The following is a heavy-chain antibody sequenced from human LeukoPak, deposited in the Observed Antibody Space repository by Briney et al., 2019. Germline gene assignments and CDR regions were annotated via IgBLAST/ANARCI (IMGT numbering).Heavy chain of an antibody. CDR3: AKAIWVAATSSWFCLDY. D-gene: IGHD3-10*01. J-gene: IGHJ4*02. CDR2: IHYDGARS. CDR1: GFTFSGYG. Sequence: GGSLRLSCAASGFTFSGYGMQWVRQAPGKGLEWVAFIHYDGARSYYADSVKGRFTISRDNSRNTLYLQMNSLRPEDTAVYYCAKAIWVAATSSWFCLDYWGQGTLVTVSS. V-gene: IGHV3-30*02.